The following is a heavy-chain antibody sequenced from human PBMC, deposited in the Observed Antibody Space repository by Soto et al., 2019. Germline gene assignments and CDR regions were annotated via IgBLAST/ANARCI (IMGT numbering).Heavy chain of an antibody. D-gene: IGHD2-15*01. J-gene: IGHJ4*02. CDR1: GGTFSSYA. V-gene: IGHV1-69*13. Sequence: WASVKVSCKASGGTFSSYAISWVRQAPGQGLEWMGGIIPIFGTANYAQKFQGRVTITADESTSTAYMELSSLRSEDTAVYYCARGRQYCTGGSCYQGSHWGQGTLVTVSS. CDR3: ARGRQYCTGGSCYQGSH. CDR2: IIPIFGTA.